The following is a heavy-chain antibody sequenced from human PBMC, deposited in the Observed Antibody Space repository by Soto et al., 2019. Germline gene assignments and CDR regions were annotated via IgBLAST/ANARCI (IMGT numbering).Heavy chain of an antibody. Sequence: ASVKVSCKTSGYTFSNYGITWVRQAPGQPLEWLGWISLYSDGTNYAQKFQGRVSMTTDASTTTAYMELRSLRSDDTAVYYCARVVPGAEAWFGPWGQGTLVTVSS. CDR2: ISLYSDGT. D-gene: IGHD2-2*01. CDR1: GYTFSNYG. V-gene: IGHV1-18*01. J-gene: IGHJ5*02. CDR3: ARVVPGAEAWFGP.